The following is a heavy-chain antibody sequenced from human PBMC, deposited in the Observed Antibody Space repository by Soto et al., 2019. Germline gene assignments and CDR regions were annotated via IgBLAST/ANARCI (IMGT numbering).Heavy chain of an antibody. Sequence: GGSLRLSCVVFEYTFSDAWMSWVRQAPGKGLEWVSTTTDTGGDTKYADSVRGRFTISRDNSKNTLYLQMSSLRAEDSAVYYCARGSKDSHPGSRIFAFWGRGTLVTVSS. CDR1: EYTFSDA. CDR2: TTDTGGDT. D-gene: IGHD2-15*01. J-gene: IGHJ4*02. V-gene: IGHV3-23*01. CDR3: ARGSKDSHPGSRIFAF.